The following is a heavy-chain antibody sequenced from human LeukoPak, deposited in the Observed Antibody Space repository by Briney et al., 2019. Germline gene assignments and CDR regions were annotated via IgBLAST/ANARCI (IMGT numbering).Heavy chain of an antibody. CDR3: ARDPRYSSGWSQGDYMDV. J-gene: IGHJ6*03. CDR2: INSDGSST. CDR1: GFTFSSYW. V-gene: IGHV3-74*01. Sequence: GGSLRLSCAASGFTFSSYWMHWVRQAPGKGLVWVSRINSDGSSTSSADSVKGRFTISRDNAKNTLYLQMNSLGVEDTAVYYCARDPRYSSGWSQGDYMDVWGKGTTVTVSS. D-gene: IGHD6-13*01.